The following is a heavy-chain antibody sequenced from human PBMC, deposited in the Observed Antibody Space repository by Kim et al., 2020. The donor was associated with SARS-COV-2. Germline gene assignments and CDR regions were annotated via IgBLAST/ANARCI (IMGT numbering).Heavy chain of an antibody. Sequence: GGSLRLSCAASGFTFSSYAMSWVRQAPGKGLEWVSAISGSGGSTYYADSVKGRFTISRDNSKNTLYLQMNSLRAEDTAVYYCALSGYYTLGAFDIWGQGTMVTVSS. D-gene: IGHD3-3*01. CDR3: ALSGYYTLGAFDI. CDR2: ISGSGGST. J-gene: IGHJ3*02. CDR1: GFTFSSYA. V-gene: IGHV3-23*01.